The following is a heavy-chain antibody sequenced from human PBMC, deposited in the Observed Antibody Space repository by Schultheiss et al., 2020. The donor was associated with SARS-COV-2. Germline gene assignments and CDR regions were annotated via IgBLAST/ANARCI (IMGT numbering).Heavy chain of an antibody. V-gene: IGHV3-30*03. CDR3: ATDSSSSGWYFRYGMDV. J-gene: IGHJ6*02. CDR2: ISYDGSNK. D-gene: IGHD6-19*01. CDR1: GFTFSSYG. Sequence: GASLKISCAASGFTFSSYGMHWVRQAPGKGLEWVAVISYDGSNKYYADSVKGRFTISRDNSKNTLYLQMNSLRAEDTAVYYCATDSSSSGWYFRYGMDVWGQGTTVTVSS.